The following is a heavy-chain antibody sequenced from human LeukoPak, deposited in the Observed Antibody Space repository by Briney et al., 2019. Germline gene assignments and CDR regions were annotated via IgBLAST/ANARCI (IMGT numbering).Heavy chain of an antibody. CDR3: AKELGYSSSWVSNYYYYGMDV. D-gene: IGHD6-13*01. CDR2: ISGSGGST. J-gene: IGHJ6*02. V-gene: IGHV3-23*01. CDR1: GFTFSSYA. Sequence: GGSLRLSCAASGFTFSSYAMSWVRQAPGKGLEWVSAISGSGGSTYYADSVKGRFTISRDNSKNTLYLQMNSLRAEDTAVYYCAKELGYSSSWVSNYYYYGMDVWGQGTTVTASS.